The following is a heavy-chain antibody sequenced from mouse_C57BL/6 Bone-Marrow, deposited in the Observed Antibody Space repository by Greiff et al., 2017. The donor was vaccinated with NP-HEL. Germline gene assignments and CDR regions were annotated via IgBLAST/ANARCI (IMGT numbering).Heavy chain of an antibody. V-gene: IGHV10-1*01. CDR3: VRQGDY. J-gene: IGHJ2*01. Sequence: EVKVEESGGGLVQPKGSLKLSCAASGFSFNTYAMNWVRQAPGKGLEWVARIRSKSNNYATYYADSVKDRFTISRDDSESMLYLQMNDLKTEGTAMYYCVRQGDYWGQGTTLTVSS. CDR2: IRSKSNNYAT. CDR1: GFSFNTYA.